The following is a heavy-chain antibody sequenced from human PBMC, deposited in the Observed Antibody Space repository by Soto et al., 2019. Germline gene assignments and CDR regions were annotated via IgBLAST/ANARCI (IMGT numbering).Heavy chain of an antibody. CDR1: GFTFSTYV. CDR2: ISTSGDIT. CDR3: AKDRFGVYGDAVDI. D-gene: IGHD3-16*01. J-gene: IGHJ3*02. Sequence: EVQLLESGGGLVQPGGSLKLSCAASGFTFSTYVLSWVRQAPGKGLEWVTTISTSGDITYYADSVKGRFTISRDNSXNALDLQMNSLRVEDTAVYYCAKDRFGVYGDAVDIWGQGTMVTVSS. V-gene: IGHV3-23*01.